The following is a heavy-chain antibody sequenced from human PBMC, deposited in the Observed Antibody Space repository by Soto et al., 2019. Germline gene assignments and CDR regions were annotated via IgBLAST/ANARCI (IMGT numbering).Heavy chain of an antibody. D-gene: IGHD4-17*01. V-gene: IGHV1-2*02. CDR1: GYTFTGYY. Sequence: ASVKVSCKGSGYTFTGYYMHWVRQAPGQGLEWMGWINPNSGGTNYAQKFQGRVTMTRDTSISTAYMELSRLRSDDTAVYYCAXGLWYGDYTYYYYGMDVWGQGTTVTVSS. J-gene: IGHJ6*02. CDR3: AXGLWYGDYTYYYYGMDV. CDR2: INPNSGGT.